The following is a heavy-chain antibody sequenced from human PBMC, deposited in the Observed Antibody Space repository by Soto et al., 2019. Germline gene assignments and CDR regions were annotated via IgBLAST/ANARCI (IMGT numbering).Heavy chain of an antibody. CDR2: ISYDGSNK. Sequence: QVQLVESGGGVVQPGRSLRLSCAASGFTFSSYAMHWVRQAPGKGLEWVAVISYDGSNKYYADSVKGRFTISRDNSKKTLYLQMNSLRDEDTAVYYCARDAVAARPSGGMDVWGQGTTVTVSS. CDR1: GFTFSSYA. D-gene: IGHD6-6*01. CDR3: ARDAVAARPSGGMDV. J-gene: IGHJ6*02. V-gene: IGHV3-30-3*01.